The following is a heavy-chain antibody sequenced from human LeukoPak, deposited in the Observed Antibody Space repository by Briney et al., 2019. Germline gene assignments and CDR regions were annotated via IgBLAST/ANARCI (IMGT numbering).Heavy chain of an antibody. CDR3: AKDSYSKGDY. V-gene: IGHV3-7*01. J-gene: IGHJ4*02. CDR2: IKNNGTVK. CDR1: GFTFSYHW. Sequence: GGSLTLSCAASGFTFSYHWMSWVRQAPGKGLEWVANIKNNGTVKKYVDSVKGRFTISRDNAKNSLYLQMNSLRAEDTAVYYCAKDSYSKGDYWGQGVLVTVSS. D-gene: IGHD6-13*01.